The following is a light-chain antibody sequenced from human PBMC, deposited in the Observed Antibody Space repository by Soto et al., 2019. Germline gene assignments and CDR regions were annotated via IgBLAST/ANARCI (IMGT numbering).Light chain of an antibody. V-gene: IGKV1-9*01. Sequence: IPLTQSPSSLSASEGDRVTITCRASQGISSYLAWYQQKPGKAPKVLIYAASTLQSGVPSRFSGSGSGTDFTLTISSLQAEDSATYYCQQLESYPLTFGGGTKVEIK. CDR3: QQLESYPLT. J-gene: IGKJ4*01. CDR1: QGISSY. CDR2: AAS.